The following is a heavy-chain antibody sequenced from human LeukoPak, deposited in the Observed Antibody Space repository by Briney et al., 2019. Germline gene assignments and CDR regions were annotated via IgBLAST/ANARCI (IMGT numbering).Heavy chain of an antibody. Sequence: GGSLRLSCTGSGFTFSSYEFNWVRQAPGKGLEWVSYIGTSGGNVYYADSVKGRFTISRDNAKNSVYLQMNSLTAEDTGVYYCARDLIVGSTITYYFDYWGQGTLVTVSS. D-gene: IGHD1-26*01. J-gene: IGHJ4*02. CDR1: GFTFSSYE. CDR2: IGTSGGNV. V-gene: IGHV3-48*03. CDR3: ARDLIVGSTITYYFDY.